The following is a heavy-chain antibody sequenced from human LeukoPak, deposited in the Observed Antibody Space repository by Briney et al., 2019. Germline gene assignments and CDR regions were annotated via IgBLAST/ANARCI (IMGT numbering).Heavy chain of an antibody. CDR3: AKGYCSGGSCFPNWFDP. V-gene: IGHV3-30*18. D-gene: IGHD2-15*01. CDR2: ISYDGSNK. J-gene: IGHJ5*02. Sequence: GGSLRLSCAASGVTLSSYGMHWVRQAPGKGLEWVAVISYDGSNKYYAASVKGRFTISRGNSKNTLYLQMNSLRAEDTAVYYCAKGYCSGGSCFPNWFDPWGQGTLVTVSS. CDR1: GVTLSSYG.